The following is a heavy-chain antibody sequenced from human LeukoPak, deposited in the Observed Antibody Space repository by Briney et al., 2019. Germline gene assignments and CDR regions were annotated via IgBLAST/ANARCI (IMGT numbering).Heavy chain of an antibody. D-gene: IGHD2-2*01. J-gene: IGHJ6*02. V-gene: IGHV5-10-1*01. CDR1: GYSFTSYW. CDR2: IDPSDSYT. Sequence: GESLRISCKGSGYSFTSYWISWVRQMPGKGLEWMGRIDPSDSYTNYSPSSQGHVTISADKSISTAYLQWSSLKASDTAMYYCARGRNCSSTSCYPWGVWGQGTTVTVSS. CDR3: ARGRNCSSTSCYPWGV.